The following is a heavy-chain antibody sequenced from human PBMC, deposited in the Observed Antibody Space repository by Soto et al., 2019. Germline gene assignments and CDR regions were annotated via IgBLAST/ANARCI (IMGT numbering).Heavy chain of an antibody. CDR3: ARGFPVPNYDILTGPDAFDI. CDR1: GYTFTSYD. D-gene: IGHD3-9*01. Sequence: QVQLVQSGAEVKKPGASVKVSCKASGYTFTSYDINWVRQATGQGLEWMGWMNPNSGNTGYAQKFQGRVTMTRNTSISTAYMELSSLRSEDTAVYYCARGFPVPNYDILTGPDAFDIWGQGTMVTVSS. J-gene: IGHJ3*02. V-gene: IGHV1-8*01. CDR2: MNPNSGNT.